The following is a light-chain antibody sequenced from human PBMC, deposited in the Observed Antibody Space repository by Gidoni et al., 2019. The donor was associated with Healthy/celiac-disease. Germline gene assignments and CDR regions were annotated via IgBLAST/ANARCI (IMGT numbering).Light chain of an antibody. CDR1: SGHSSYI. CDR2: LEGSGSY. V-gene: IGLV4-60*03. Sequence: QPVLTQSSSASASLGSSVKLTCTLSSGHSSYIIAWHQQQPGKAPRYLMKLEGSGSYNKGSGVPDRFSGSSSGADRYLTISNLQSEDEADYYCEIWDSNPNWVFGGGTKLTVL. CDR3: EIWDSNPNWV. J-gene: IGLJ3*02.